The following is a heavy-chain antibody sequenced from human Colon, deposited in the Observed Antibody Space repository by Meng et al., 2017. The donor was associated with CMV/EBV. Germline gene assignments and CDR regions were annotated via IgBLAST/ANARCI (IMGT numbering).Heavy chain of an antibody. CDR1: GYTFTSYE. CDR3: TRGQFFSDY. CDR2: MNPYNGNT. J-gene: IGHJ4*02. Sequence: QVQLVQSGAGVKRPGASVKISCKASGYTFTSYEITWVRQAPGQGLEWMGYMNPYNGNTGYVQKFQGRVTMTRDTSISTAYMELSSLRSDDTAVYYCTRGQFFSDYWGQGTLVTVSS. D-gene: IGHD6-19*01. V-gene: IGHV1-8*01.